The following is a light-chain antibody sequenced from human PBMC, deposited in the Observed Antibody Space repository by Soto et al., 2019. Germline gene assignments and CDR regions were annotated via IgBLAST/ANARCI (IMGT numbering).Light chain of an antibody. CDR2: GNS. Sequence: SVLTQPPSVSGAPGQRVTISCTGSSSNIGAGYDVHWYQQLPGTAPKLLIYGNSNRPSGVPDRFSGSKSGTSASLAIIGLQAEDEADYYCQSYDSSLSGSVVFGGGTKLTVL. V-gene: IGLV1-40*01. CDR3: QSYDSSLSGSVV. J-gene: IGLJ2*01. CDR1: SSNIGAGYD.